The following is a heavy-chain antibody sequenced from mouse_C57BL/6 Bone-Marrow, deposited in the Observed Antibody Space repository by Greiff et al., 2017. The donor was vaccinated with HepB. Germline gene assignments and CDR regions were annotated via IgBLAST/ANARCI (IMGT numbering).Heavy chain of an antibody. CDR1: GFTFSDYG. CDR2: ISSGSSTI. CDR3: ARVNWDEAYFDY. D-gene: IGHD4-1*01. V-gene: IGHV5-17*01. J-gene: IGHJ2*01. Sequence: EVKLVESGGGLVKPGGSLKLSCAASGFTFSDYGMHWVRQAPEKGLEWVAYISSGSSTIYYADTVKGRFTISRDNAKNTLFLPMTSLRSEDTAMYYCARVNWDEAYFDYWGQGTTLTVSS.